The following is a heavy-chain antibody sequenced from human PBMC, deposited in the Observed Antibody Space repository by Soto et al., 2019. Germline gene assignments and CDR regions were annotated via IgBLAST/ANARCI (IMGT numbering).Heavy chain of an antibody. Sequence: GGSLRLSCAASGFTFSNAWMNWVRQAPGKGLEWVGRIKSKTDGGTTDYAAPVKGRFTISRDDSKNTLYLQMNSLKTEDTAVYYCTTSYITETLIAAAGTYVFDYWGQGTLVTVSS. J-gene: IGHJ4*02. CDR3: TTSYITETLIAAAGTYVFDY. CDR1: GFTFSNAW. V-gene: IGHV3-15*07. CDR2: IKSKTDGGTT. D-gene: IGHD6-13*01.